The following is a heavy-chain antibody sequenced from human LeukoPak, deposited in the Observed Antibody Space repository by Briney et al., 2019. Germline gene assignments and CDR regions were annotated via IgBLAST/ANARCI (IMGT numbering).Heavy chain of an antibody. Sequence: SQTLSLTCAVSGGSISSGGYYWSWIRQPPGRGLEWIGYIYYAGSTNYNPSLQSRVTISVDTSKTQFSLKLSSVTAADTAIYYCARAPQGYTYGFGLDYWGQGTLVTVSS. V-gene: IGHV4-61*08. D-gene: IGHD3-10*01. J-gene: IGHJ4*02. CDR3: ARAPQGYTYGFGLDY. CDR2: IYYAGST. CDR1: GGSISSGGYY.